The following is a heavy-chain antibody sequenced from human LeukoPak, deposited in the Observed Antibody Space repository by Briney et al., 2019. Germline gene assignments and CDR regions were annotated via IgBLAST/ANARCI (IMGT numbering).Heavy chain of an antibody. D-gene: IGHD3-10*01. J-gene: IGHJ4*02. CDR2: ISGSGDST. V-gene: IGHV3-23*01. Sequence: GGSLRLSCAGSGFTFSTYGMSWVRQAPNKGLEWLSTISGSGDSTYYADSVKDRFTISRDNSKNTLFLQMNSLRAEDTAIYYCAKWQYYVSGDDYWGQGILVTVSS. CDR1: GFTFSTYG. CDR3: AKWQYYVSGDDY.